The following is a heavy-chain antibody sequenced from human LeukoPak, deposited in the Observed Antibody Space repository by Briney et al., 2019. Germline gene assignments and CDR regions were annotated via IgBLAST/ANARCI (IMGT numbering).Heavy chain of an antibody. CDR3: AKDRGLVGATPSNFDY. D-gene: IGHD1-26*01. V-gene: IGHV3-23*01. CDR2: ISGSGGST. J-gene: IGHJ4*02. CDR1: GFTFSSYA. Sequence: TGGSLRLSCAASGFTFSSYAMNWVRQAPGKGLEWVSGISGSGGSTYYADSVRGRFTISRDNSKKTVYVQMNSLRAEDTAIYYCAKDRGLVGATPSNFDYWGQGTLVTVSS.